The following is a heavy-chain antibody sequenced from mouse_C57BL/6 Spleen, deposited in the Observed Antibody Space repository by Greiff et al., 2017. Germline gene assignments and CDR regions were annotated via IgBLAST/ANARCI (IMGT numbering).Heavy chain of an antibody. J-gene: IGHJ4*01. CDR3: ARGTGNNAMDY. V-gene: IGHV1-80*01. D-gene: IGHD4-1*01. CDR1: GYAFSSYW. CDR2: IYPGDGDT. Sequence: QVQLKESGAELVKPGASVKISCKASGYAFSSYWMNWVKQRPGKGLEWIGQIYPGDGDTNYNGKFKGKATLTADKSSSTAYMQLSSLTSEDSAVYFCARGTGNNAMDYWGQGTSVTVSS.